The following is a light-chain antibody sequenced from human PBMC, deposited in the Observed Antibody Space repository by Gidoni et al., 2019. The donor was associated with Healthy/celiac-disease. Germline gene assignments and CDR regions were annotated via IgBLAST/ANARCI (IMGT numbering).Light chain of an antibody. Sequence: DRVTITCRASQGIRNDLGWYQQKPGKAPKLLIYAASSLQSGVPSRFSGSGSGTDFTLTISSLQPEDFATYYCLQDSNYPYTFGQGTKLEIK. V-gene: IGKV1-6*01. J-gene: IGKJ2*01. CDR3: LQDSNYPYT. CDR2: AAS. CDR1: QGIRND.